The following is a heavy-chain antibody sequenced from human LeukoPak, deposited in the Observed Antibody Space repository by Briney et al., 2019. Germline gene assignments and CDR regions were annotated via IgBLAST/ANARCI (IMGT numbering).Heavy chain of an antibody. D-gene: IGHD3-10*01. Sequence: GGSLRLSCAASGFTFSSYSMNWVRQAPGKGLEWVSSISSSSSDIYYAESVKGRFTISRDNAKNLLYLQMNSLRAEDTAVYYCARDGYYGSGSYYNYFDYWGQGTLVTVSS. CDR1: GFTFSSYS. V-gene: IGHV3-21*06. CDR2: ISSSSSDI. J-gene: IGHJ4*02. CDR3: ARDGYYGSGSYYNYFDY.